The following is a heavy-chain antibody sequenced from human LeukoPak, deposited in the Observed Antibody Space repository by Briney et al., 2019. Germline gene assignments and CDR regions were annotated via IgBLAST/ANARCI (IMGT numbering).Heavy chain of an antibody. V-gene: IGHV3-33*07. J-gene: IGHJ5*02. Sequence: GTSLRLSCAASGFTFSSYGMYWVRQAPGKGMEWVAVIWGDKSETKYADSVKDRFTISRDISKKTLFLQMNSLRVEDTAVYYCARGNRDSSLYSPNDHWGQGALVAVSS. D-gene: IGHD3-22*01. CDR1: GFTFSSYG. CDR3: ARGNRDSSLYSPNDH. CDR2: IWGDKSET.